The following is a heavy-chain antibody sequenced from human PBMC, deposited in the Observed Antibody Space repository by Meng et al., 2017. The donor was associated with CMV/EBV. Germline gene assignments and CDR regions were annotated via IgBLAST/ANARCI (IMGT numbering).Heavy chain of an antibody. CDR1: GFTVSGNY. CDR3: ARELRDDYTWGFFDY. V-gene: IGHV3-66*02. D-gene: IGHD5-24*01. J-gene: IGHJ4*02. Sequence: GGSLRLSCAASGFTVSGNYMSWVRQAPGKGLEWVSVVFGGASTYYADSVKGRFTISRDNSTNMLYLQMNSLRAEDTAVYYCARELRDDYTWGFFDYWGQGTLVTVSS. CDR2: VFGGAST.